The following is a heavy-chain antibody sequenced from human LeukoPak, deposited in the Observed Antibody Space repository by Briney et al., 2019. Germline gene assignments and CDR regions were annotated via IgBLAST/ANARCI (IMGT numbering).Heavy chain of an antibody. CDR1: GGTFSSYA. V-gene: IGHV1-69*05. D-gene: IGHD3-22*01. CDR2: IISIFGTA. J-gene: IGHJ4*02. Sequence: AASVKVSCKASGGTFSSYAISWVQQAPGQGLEWMGRIISIFGTANYAQKFQGRVTITTDESTSTAYMELSSLRSEDTAVYYCARGGPYDSSGDFDYWGQGTLVTVSS. CDR3: ARGGPYDSSGDFDY.